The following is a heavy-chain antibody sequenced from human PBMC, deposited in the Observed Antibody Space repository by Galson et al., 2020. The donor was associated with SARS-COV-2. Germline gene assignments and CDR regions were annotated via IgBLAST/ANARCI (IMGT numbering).Heavy chain of an antibody. Sequence: ASVKVSCKASGYTFTSYGISWVRQAPGQGLEWMGWISAYNGNTNYAQKLQGRVTMTTDTSTSTAYMELRSLRSDDTAVYYCARDIGWDPYDLEYGTGIAMLDYWGQGTLVTVSS. CDR3: ARDIGWDPYDLEYGTGIAMLDY. CDR2: ISAYNGNT. D-gene: IGHD6-13*01. V-gene: IGHV1-18*01. CDR1: GYTFTSYG. J-gene: IGHJ4*02.